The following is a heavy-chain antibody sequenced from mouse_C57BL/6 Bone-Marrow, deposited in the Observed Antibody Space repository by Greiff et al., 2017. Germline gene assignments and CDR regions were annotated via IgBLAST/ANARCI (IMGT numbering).Heavy chain of an antibody. CDR1: GYTFTSYW. CDR3: ARPRTTVVAKDYAMDY. Sequence: QVQLQQPGAELVKPGASVKLSCKASGYTFTSYWMHWVKQRPGRGLEWIGRIDPNSGGTKYNEKFKSKATLTVDKPSSTAYMQLSSLTSEDSAVYYCARPRTTVVAKDYAMDYWGQGTSGTVSS. D-gene: IGHD1-1*01. CDR2: IDPNSGGT. V-gene: IGHV1-72*01. J-gene: IGHJ4*01.